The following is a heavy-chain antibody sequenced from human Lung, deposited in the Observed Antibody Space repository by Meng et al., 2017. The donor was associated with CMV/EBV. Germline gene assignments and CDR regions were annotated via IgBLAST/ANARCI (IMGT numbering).Heavy chain of an antibody. CDR3: ARDFVVLPAATYFDY. D-gene: IGHD2-2*01. V-gene: IGHV1-2*02. CDR1: GYSFTAYY. J-gene: IGHJ4*02. Sequence: ASVKVSCKVSGYSFTAYYIHWVRQAPGQGLEWMGWISPNSGGTNYAQRFQGRVTLTRDTSISTVYMELRRLTSDDTAVYFCARDFVVLPAATYFDYWGQGTLVXVSS. CDR2: ISPNSGGT.